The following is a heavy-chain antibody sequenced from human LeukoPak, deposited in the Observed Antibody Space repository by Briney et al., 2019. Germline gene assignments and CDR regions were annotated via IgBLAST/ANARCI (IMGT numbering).Heavy chain of an antibody. CDR2: IIPIFGTA. CDR3: ARDNGEGDGYNSFFSGYYGMDV. CDR1: GGTFSSYA. V-gene: IGHV1-69*06. Sequence: SVKVSCKASGGTFSSYAISWVRQAPGQGLEWMGGIIPIFGTANYAQKFQGRVTITADKSTSTAYMEPSSLRSEDTAVYYCARDNGEGDGYNSFFSGYYGMDVWGQGTTVTVSS. D-gene: IGHD5-24*01. J-gene: IGHJ6*02.